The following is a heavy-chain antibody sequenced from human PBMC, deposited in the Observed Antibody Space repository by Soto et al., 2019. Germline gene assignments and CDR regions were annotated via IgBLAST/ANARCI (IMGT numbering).Heavy chain of an antibody. CDR3: ARDRSYYGSGRLDY. CDR1: NGSISSGGYY. J-gene: IGHJ4*02. CDR2: VYYSGST. Sequence: QVQLQESGPGLVKPSETLSLTCTVSNGSISSGGYYWSWIRQHPGKGLEWIGYVYYSGSTYYNPSLKSRVTISVDTSKNQFSVKLRSVTAADTAVYYCARDRSYYGSGRLDYWGQGTLVTVSS. V-gene: IGHV4-31*03. D-gene: IGHD3-10*01.